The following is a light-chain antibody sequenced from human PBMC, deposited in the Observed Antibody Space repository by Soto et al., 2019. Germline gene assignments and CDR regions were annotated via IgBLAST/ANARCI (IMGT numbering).Light chain of an antibody. CDR1: KLGDKY. CDR3: AAWDDRLTAYWV. J-gene: IGLJ3*02. CDR2: QDS. V-gene: IGLV3-1*01. Sequence: SYELTQPPSVSVSPGQTASITCSGDKLGDKYACWYQQKPGQSPVLVIYQDSKRPSGIPERFSGSNSGTSASLAISGLRSEDEADYFCAAWDDRLTAYWVFGGGTKLTVL.